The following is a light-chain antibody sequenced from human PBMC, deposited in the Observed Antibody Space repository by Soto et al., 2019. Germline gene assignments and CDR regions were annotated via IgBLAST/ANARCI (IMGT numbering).Light chain of an antibody. Sequence: DIVMTQSPDSLAVSLGERATINCKSSQSVLYNSDNKNYLAWYQQKSVQPPKLLIYWASTRESGVPDRFSGSGSGTDFTLTISSLQAEDVALYYCQQYYSTPRTFDQGTKVEIK. CDR3: QQYYSTPRT. CDR1: QSVLYNSDNKNY. CDR2: WAS. J-gene: IGKJ1*01. V-gene: IGKV4-1*01.